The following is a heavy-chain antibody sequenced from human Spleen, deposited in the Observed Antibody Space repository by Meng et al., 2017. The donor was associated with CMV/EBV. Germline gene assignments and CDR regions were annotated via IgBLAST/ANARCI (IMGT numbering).Heavy chain of an antibody. CDR3: ARDRGDSSCYYYGTFDY. D-gene: IGHD3-22*01. V-gene: IGHV4-30-4*08. Sequence: QGAGPGLLSPSQTLSPTFTVSGGSTSSGDYYWSGIRQPPGEGLEWIRCIYYSGSTYYNPSLISRVTISVDTSENQFSQKLGSVTAADTAVYYCARDRGDSSCYYYGTFDYWGQGTLVTVSS. CDR1: GGSTSSGDYY. J-gene: IGHJ4*02. CDR2: IYYSGST.